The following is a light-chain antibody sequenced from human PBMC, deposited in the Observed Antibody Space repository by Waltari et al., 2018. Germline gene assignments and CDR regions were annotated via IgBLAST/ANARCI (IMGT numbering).Light chain of an antibody. Sequence: QSVLTQPPSASGAPGQRVTISCSGSSPNIGSITVNWYQERPGTAPKLLIYYNDQRPSGVPDRFSGSKSGTSASLAISGLQSEDEADYYCAAWDDSLNAEVFGGGTKLTVL. CDR1: SPNIGSIT. V-gene: IGLV1-44*01. J-gene: IGLJ3*02. CDR3: AAWDDSLNAEV. CDR2: YND.